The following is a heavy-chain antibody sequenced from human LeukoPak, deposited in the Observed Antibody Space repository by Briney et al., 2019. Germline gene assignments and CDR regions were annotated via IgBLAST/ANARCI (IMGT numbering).Heavy chain of an antibody. D-gene: IGHD4-17*01. V-gene: IGHV3-53*01. CDR3: AKDEYGDYVGWFDP. J-gene: IGHJ5*02. CDR1: GFTVSSNY. Sequence: PGGSLRLSCAASGFTVSSNYMSWVRQAPGKGLEWVSVIYSGGSTYYADSVKGRFTISRDNSKNTLYLQMNSLRAEDTAVYYCAKDEYGDYVGWFDPWGQGTLVTVSS. CDR2: IYSGGST.